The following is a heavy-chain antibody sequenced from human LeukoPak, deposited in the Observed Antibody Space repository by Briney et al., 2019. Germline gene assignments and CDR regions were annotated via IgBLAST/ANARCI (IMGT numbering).Heavy chain of an antibody. D-gene: IGHD3-3*01. V-gene: IGHV3-23*01. CDR2: ISDSGGRT. Sequence: SGGSLRLSCAVSGITLSNYGMSWVRQAPGKGLEWVADISDSGGRTNYADSVKGRFTISRDNPKNTIYLQMNSLRAEDTAVYYCAKDGLTGGYDSAPWGQGTLVTVSS. CDR3: AKDGLTGGYDSAP. J-gene: IGHJ5*02. CDR1: GITLSNYG.